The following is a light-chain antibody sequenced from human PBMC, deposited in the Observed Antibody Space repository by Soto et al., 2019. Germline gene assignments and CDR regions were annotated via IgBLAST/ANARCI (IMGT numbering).Light chain of an antibody. J-gene: IGLJ2*01. Sequence: QSVLTQPASVSGSPGQSITISCTGTSSDVGSYNLVSWYQQHPGKAPKLMIYEGSKRPSGVSNRFSGSKSGNTASLTISGLQAEDEADYYCCSYAGSSTGVGGGTKVTVL. CDR2: EGS. CDR1: SSDVGSYNL. V-gene: IGLV2-23*01. CDR3: CSYAGSSTG.